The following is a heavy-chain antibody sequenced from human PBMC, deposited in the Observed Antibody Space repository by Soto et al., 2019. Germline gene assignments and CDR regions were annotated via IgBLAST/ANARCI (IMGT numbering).Heavy chain of an antibody. CDR3: ARESDSGSYYFEY. J-gene: IGHJ4*02. D-gene: IGHD3-10*01. Sequence: PSETLSLTCTVSGGSVSSGSYYLSWIRHPPGKVLEWIGYIYNSGSTNYNPSLKTRVTIPVDTSKNHFSLRMSFLTAADTAVYYCARESDSGSYYFEYWGRGTLVTVSS. CDR2: IYNSGST. CDR1: GGSVSSGSYY. V-gene: IGHV4-61*03.